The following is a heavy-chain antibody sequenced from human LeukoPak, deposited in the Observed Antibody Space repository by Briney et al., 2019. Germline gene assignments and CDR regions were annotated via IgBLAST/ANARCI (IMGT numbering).Heavy chain of an antibody. Sequence: GGSLRLSCAASGFTFSSYAMHWVRQAPGKGLEYASAISSNGGSTYYANSVKGRFSISRDNSKNTLYLQMGSLRAEDMAVYYCAREGGSGSSYYYYYYGMDVWGQGTTVTVSS. CDR1: GFTFSSYA. V-gene: IGHV3-64*01. J-gene: IGHJ6*02. CDR3: AREGGSGSSYYYYYYGMDV. CDR2: ISSNGGST. D-gene: IGHD3-10*01.